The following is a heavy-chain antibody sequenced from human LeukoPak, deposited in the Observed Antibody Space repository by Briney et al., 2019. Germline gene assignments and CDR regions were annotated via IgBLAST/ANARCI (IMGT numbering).Heavy chain of an antibody. Sequence: PGGALELSCAAPGFHFSSFAMSWVRPAPGQGLGWASSINGGSENQYYSEFVKGRLTISRDNSKNTLDLNLNSLTGDDTAVYYCANMQLGKGVFEIWGQGTRVTGSS. CDR2: INGGSENQ. D-gene: IGHD6-13*01. J-gene: IGHJ3*02. V-gene: IGHV3-23*01. CDR1: GFHFSSFA. CDR3: ANMQLGKGVFEI.